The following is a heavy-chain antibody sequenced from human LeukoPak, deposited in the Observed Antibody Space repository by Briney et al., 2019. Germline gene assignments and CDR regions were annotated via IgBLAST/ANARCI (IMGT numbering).Heavy chain of an antibody. CDR3: AREDCSGGSCYLFD. V-gene: IGHV3-64*02. Sequence: GGSLRLSCAASGLTFSSYAMHWVRQAPGKGLEYVSAISSNGGSTYYADSVKGRFTISRDNSKNTLYLQMGSLRAGDMAVYYCAREDCSGGSCYLFDWGQGTLVTVSS. D-gene: IGHD2-15*01. J-gene: IGHJ4*02. CDR2: ISSNGGST. CDR1: GLTFSSYA.